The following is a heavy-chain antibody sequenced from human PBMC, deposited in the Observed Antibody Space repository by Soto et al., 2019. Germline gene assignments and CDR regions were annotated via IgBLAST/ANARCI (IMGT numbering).Heavy chain of an antibody. V-gene: IGHV3-74*01. CDR2: INSDGSST. CDR3: ARVLRYFAWFQELFDY. J-gene: IGHJ4*02. D-gene: IGHD3-9*01. Sequence: GGSLRPSLAASGFTFSSYGMHWVRQAPGKGLVWVSRINSDGSSTSYADSVKGRFTISRDNAKNTLYLQMNSLRAEDTAVYYCARVLRYFAWFQELFDYWGQGTLVTVSS. CDR1: GFTFSSYG.